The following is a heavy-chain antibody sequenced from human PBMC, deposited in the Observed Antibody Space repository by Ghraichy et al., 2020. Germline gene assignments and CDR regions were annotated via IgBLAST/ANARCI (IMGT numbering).Heavy chain of an antibody. CDR1: GFTFSSYA. V-gene: IGHV3-23*01. D-gene: IGHD3-10*01. Sequence: GGSLRLSCAASGFTFSSYAMSWVRQAPGKGLEWVSAISGSGGSTYYADSVKGRFTISRDNSKNTLYLQMNSLRAEDTAVYYCAKSPPAPYGSGSYSLFDYWGQGTLVTVSS. CDR3: AKSPPAPYGSGSYSLFDY. J-gene: IGHJ4*02. CDR2: ISGSGGST.